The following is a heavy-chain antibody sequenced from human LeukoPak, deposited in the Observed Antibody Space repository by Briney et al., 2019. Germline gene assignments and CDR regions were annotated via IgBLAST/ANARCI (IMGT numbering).Heavy chain of an antibody. V-gene: IGHV1-2*02. CDR3: ARDRKYYYYMDV. CDR2: INPNSGGT. J-gene: IGHJ6*03. D-gene: IGHD1-14*01. Sequence: ASVKVSCKASGYTFTGYYMHWVRQAPGQGLEWMGWINPNSGGTNYAQKFQGRVTMTRDTSISTAYMELSRLRSDDTAVYYCARDRKYYYYMDVWGKGTTVTISS. CDR1: GYTFTGYY.